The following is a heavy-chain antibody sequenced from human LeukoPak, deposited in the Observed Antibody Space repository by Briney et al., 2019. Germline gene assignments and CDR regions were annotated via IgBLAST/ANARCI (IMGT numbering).Heavy chain of an antibody. CDR3: ATYGSGSYSAFDI. D-gene: IGHD3-10*01. CDR2: IIPIFGTA. V-gene: IGHV1-69*05. CDR1: GGTLSSYA. J-gene: IGHJ3*02. Sequence: ASVKVSCKASGGTLSSYAISWVRQAPGQGLEWMGGIIPIFGTANYAQRFQGRVTITTDESTSTAYMELSSLRSEDTAVYYCATYGSGSYSAFDIWGQGTMVTVSS.